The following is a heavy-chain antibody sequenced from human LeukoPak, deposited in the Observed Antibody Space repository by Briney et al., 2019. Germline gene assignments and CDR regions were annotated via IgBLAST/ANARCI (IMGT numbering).Heavy chain of an antibody. CDR3: AKRDRDYYDSSGYYRGL. D-gene: IGHD3-22*01. J-gene: IGHJ4*02. CDR1: GFTFDDYG. CDR2: ISGSGGST. V-gene: IGHV3-23*01. Sequence: PGGSLRLSCAASGFTFDDYGMSWVRQAPGKGLEWVSAISGSGGSTYYADSVKGRFTISRDNSKNTLYLQMNSLRAEDTAVYYCAKRDRDYYDSSGYYRGLWGQGTLVTVSS.